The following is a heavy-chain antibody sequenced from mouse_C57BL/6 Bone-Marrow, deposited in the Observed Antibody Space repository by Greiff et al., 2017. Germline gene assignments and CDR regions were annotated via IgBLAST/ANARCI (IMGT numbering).Heavy chain of an antibody. V-gene: IGHV5-15*01. CDR1: GFTFSDYG. J-gene: IGHJ4*01. CDR2: ISNLAYSI. CDR3: ARSYYDFYAMDY. Sequence: EVKLVESGGGLVQPGGSLKLSCAASGFTFSDYGMAWVRQAPRKGPEWVAFISNLAYSIYYADTVTGRFTISRENAKNTLYLEMSSLRSEDTAMYYCARSYYDFYAMDYWGQGTSVTVSS. D-gene: IGHD2-10*01.